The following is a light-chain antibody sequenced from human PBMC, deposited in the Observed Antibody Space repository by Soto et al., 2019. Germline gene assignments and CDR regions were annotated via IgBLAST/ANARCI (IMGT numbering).Light chain of an antibody. CDR3: QQFSSYPST. J-gene: IGKJ4*01. Sequence: IQLTQSPSSLSASVGDRVTITCRASQGISSYLAWYQQKAGKAPKLLIYAASTLQSGVPSRFSGSGSGTDFTLTISSLQPEDFATYYCQQFSSYPSTFGGGTKVEIK. V-gene: IGKV1-9*01. CDR2: AAS. CDR1: QGISSY.